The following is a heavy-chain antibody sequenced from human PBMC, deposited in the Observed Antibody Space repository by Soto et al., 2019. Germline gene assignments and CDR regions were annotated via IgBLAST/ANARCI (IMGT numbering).Heavy chain of an antibody. Sequence: SVKVSCKAAGGAFSNHAISWVRQAPGQGLEWMGGIIPIFGTPMYAQEFKGRVTITADKSMSTVYMELSSLRSDDTAVYYCTRKVATFNFDYWGQGTLVTVSS. CDR1: GGAFSNHA. CDR3: TRKVATFNFDY. V-gene: IGHV1-69*06. J-gene: IGHJ4*02. CDR2: IIPIFGTP. D-gene: IGHD5-12*01.